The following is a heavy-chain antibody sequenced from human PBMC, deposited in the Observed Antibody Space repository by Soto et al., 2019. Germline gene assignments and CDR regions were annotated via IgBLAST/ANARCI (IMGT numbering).Heavy chain of an antibody. CDR1: GGTFSSYA. CDR3: ARDRFSSSWFDAFDI. D-gene: IGHD6-13*01. V-gene: IGHV1-69*13. CDR2: IIPIFGTA. J-gene: IGHJ3*02. Sequence: SVKVSCKASGGTFSSYAISWVRQAPGQGLEWMGGIIPIFGTANYAQKFQGRVTMTADESTSTAYMELSSLRSEDTAVYYCARDRFSSSWFDAFDIWGQGTMLTVS.